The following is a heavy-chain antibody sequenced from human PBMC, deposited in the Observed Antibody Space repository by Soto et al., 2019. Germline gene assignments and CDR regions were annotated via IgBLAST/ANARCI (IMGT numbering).Heavy chain of an antibody. V-gene: IGHV5-51*01. J-gene: IGHJ4*02. D-gene: IGHD3-16*02. CDR2: IYPGDSDT. CDR1: GYSFTSYW. CDR3: ERLYYDYVWGRYRGKYYVDY. Sequence: GECLKFSCKGSGYSFTSYWIGWVRQMPGKGLEWMGIIYPGDSDTRYSPSFQGLDTISADKSISTAYLQWSSLKASDTAMYYCERLYYDYVWGRYRGKYYVDYWGKGTLVTISS.